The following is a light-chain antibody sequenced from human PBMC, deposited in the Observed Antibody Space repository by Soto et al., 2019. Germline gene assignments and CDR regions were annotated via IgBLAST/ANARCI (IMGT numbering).Light chain of an antibody. J-gene: IGLJ2*01. CDR1: GSDIGNYNY. Sequence: QSVLTQPASVSGSPGQSITFSCTGTGSDIGNYNYVSWYQQHPGKAPKTIIYEVSHRPSGISGRFSGSKSGNTASLTISGLQADDEADYYCQSYDSSLSVHVVFGGGTKLTVL. CDR3: QSYDSSLSVHVV. CDR2: EVS. V-gene: IGLV2-14*01.